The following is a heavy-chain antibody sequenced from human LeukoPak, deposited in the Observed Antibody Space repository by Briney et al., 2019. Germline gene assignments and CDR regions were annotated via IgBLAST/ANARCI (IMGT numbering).Heavy chain of an antibody. V-gene: IGHV4-4*07. CDR2: IYTSEST. D-gene: IGHD3-10*01. CDR1: GDSISSYY. J-gene: IGHJ6*03. Sequence: PSETLSLTCTVSGDSISSYYWAWIRQPAGKGLEWIGRIYTSESTNYNPSLKSRVTISVDKSKNQFSLKLSSVTAADTAVYYCARAGGGSGSSHLYYYYMDVWGKGTTVTVSS. CDR3: ARAGGGSGSSHLYYYYMDV.